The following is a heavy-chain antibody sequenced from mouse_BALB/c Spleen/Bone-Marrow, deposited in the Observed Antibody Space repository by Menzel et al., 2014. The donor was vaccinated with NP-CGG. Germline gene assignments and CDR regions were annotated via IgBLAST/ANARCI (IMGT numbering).Heavy chain of an antibody. Sequence: EVKVVESGPSLVKPSQTLSLTCSVTGDSITSGYWNWIRKFPGNRLEFMGYISYSGSTYYNPSLESRISITRDTSKNLYSLQLNSVTTEDTATYYCARSSSTGTPFAYWGQGTTLTVSS. D-gene: IGHD4-1*02. CDR2: ISYSGST. J-gene: IGHJ2*01. V-gene: IGHV3-8*02. CDR1: GDSITSGY. CDR3: ARSSSTGTPFAY.